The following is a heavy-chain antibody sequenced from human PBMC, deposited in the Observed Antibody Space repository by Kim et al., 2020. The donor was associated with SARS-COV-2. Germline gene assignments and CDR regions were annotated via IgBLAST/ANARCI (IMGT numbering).Heavy chain of an antibody. J-gene: IGHJ4*02. V-gene: IGHV3-30-3*01. CDR2: ISHDGTYT. Sequence: GGSLRLSCAGSGFSFSGFAMHWVRQAPGEGLEWLTVISHDGTYTCADSVKGRFTISRDNSKNTVYLQMNSLRTDDTAVYFCARDPHSGKYDIDYWGQGTRVTVSS. CDR3: ARDPHSGKYDIDY. CDR1: GFSFSGFA. D-gene: IGHD1-26*01.